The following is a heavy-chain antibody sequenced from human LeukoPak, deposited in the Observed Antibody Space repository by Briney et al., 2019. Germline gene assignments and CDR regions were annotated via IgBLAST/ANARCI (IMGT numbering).Heavy chain of an antibody. Sequence: GGSLRLSCVGSGFVFSDYWMSWVRQAPGKGLEWVANINQGGKKRNYVDSMKGRFIISRDDAKNSLYLQMDGLTPEDTAMYYCTRDLVAAATWGQGTLVTVSS. V-gene: IGHV3-7*03. CDR3: TRDLVAAAT. CDR1: GFVFSDYW. J-gene: IGHJ5*02. CDR2: INQGGKKR. D-gene: IGHD2-2*01.